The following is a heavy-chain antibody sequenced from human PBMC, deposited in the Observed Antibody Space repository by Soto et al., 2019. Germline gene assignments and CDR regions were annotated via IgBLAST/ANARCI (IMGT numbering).Heavy chain of an antibody. CDR2: MNPNSGNT. CDR3: ARVTLGDSENYYYYMDV. V-gene: IGHV1-8*01. CDR1: GYTFSSYD. D-gene: IGHD3-16*01. J-gene: IGHJ6*03. Sequence: ASVKVSCKASGYTFSSYDINWVRQATGQGLEWMGWMNPNSGNTGYAQKSQGRITMTRNTSISTAYMELSSLRSEDTAVYYRARVTLGDSENYYYYMDVWGKGTTVTVSS.